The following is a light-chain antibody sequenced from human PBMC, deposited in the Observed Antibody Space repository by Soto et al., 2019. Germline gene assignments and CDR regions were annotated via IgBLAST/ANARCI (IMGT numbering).Light chain of an antibody. CDR3: SSFTTRSTPHYV. CDR1: SSDVGNYNY. J-gene: IGLJ1*01. CDR2: GVS. Sequence: QSVLTQPASVSGSPGQSITISCTGTSSDVGNYNYVSWYQQHPGKAPKVIIYGVSNRPSGVSNPFSGSKSGNTASLTISGLQAEEEGDYYCSSFTTRSTPHYVFGTGTKVTVL. V-gene: IGLV2-14*01.